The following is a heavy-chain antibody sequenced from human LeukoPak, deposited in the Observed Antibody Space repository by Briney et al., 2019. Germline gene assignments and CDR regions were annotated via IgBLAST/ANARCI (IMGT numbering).Heavy chain of an antibody. CDR1: GYSFTSYW. V-gene: IGHV5-51*01. CDR2: IYPGDSDT. CDR3: ARLGPSFGSSWYNHWFDP. D-gene: IGHD6-13*01. J-gene: IGHJ5*02. Sequence: GESLKISCKGSGYSFTSYWIGWVRQMPGKGLEWMGIIYPGDSDTRYSPSFQGQVTISADKSISTAYLQWSSLKASDTAMYYCARLGPSFGSSWYNHWFDPWGQGTLVTVSS.